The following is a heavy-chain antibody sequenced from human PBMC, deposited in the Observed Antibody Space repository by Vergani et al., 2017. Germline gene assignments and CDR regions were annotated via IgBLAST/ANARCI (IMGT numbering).Heavy chain of an antibody. J-gene: IGHJ1*01. CDR2: IKQDGSEK. D-gene: IGHD3-22*01. V-gene: IGHV3-7*01. CDR3: TTDSYYDSSGYYFQPEYFQH. CDR1: GFTFSSYW. Sequence: EVQLVESGGGLVQPGGSLRLSCAASGFTFSSYWMSWVRQAPGKGLEWVANIKQDGSEKYYVDSVKGRFTISRDNAKNSLYLQMNSLRAEDTAVYYCTTDSYYDSSGYYFQPEYFQHWGQGTLVTVSS.